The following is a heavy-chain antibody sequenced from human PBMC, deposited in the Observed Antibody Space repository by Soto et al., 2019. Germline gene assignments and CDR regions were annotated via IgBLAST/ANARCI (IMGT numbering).Heavy chain of an antibody. CDR1: GGSISSCGYY. J-gene: IGHJ5*02. V-gene: IGHV4-31*03. D-gene: IGHD2-21*02. CDR2: IYFSGST. CDR3: ARSSPVVTAP. Sequence: QVQLQESGPGLVKPSQTLSLTCTVSGGSISSCGYYWSWIRQPPGKGLEWIGYIYFSGSTYYNPSLKSRITISVDTSKNQFSLKLSSVTAADTAGYYCARSSPVVTAPWGQGTLVTVSS.